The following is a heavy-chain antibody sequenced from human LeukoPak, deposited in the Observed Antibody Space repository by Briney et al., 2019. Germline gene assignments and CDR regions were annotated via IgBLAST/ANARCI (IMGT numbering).Heavy chain of an antibody. CDR1: GFTFSSYS. J-gene: IGHJ4*02. CDR2: ISSSSSTI. V-gene: IGHV3-48*01. CDR3: ASGGGNLDY. D-gene: IGHD3-10*01. Sequence: GGSLRLSCAASGFTFSSYSMNWVRQAPGKGLEWVSYISSSSSTIHYADSVKGRFTISRDNAKNSLYLQMNSLRAEDTALYYCASGGGNLDYWGQGALVTVSS.